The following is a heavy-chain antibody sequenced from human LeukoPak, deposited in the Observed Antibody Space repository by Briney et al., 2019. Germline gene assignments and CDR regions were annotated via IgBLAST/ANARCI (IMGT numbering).Heavy chain of an antibody. CDR2: ISSSSSYT. Sequence: GGSLRLSCAASGFTFSGYYMSWIRQAPGKGLEWVSYISSSSSYTNYADSVKGRFTISRNNAKNSLYVQMNSLRAEDTAVYYCARVRDSSGYYPDYWGQGTLVTISS. CDR1: GFTFSGYY. CDR3: ARVRDSSGYYPDY. J-gene: IGHJ4*02. D-gene: IGHD3-22*01. V-gene: IGHV3-11*05.